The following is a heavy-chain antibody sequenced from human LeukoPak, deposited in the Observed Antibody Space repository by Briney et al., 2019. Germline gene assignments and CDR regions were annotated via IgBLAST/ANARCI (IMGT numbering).Heavy chain of an antibody. V-gene: IGHV4-39*07. CDR3: ATKTYYYDSSGSWI. Sequence: PSETLSLTCTVSGGSISSSSYYWGWIRQPPGKGLEWIGSIYYSGSTYYSPSLKSRVTISVDTSKNQFSLKLSSVTAADTAVYYCATKTYYYDSSGSWIWGQGTMVTVSS. CDR1: GGSISSSSYY. J-gene: IGHJ3*02. D-gene: IGHD3-22*01. CDR2: IYYSGST.